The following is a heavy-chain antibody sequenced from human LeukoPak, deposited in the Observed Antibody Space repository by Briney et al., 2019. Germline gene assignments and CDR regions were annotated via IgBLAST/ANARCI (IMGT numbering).Heavy chain of an antibody. J-gene: IGHJ4*02. D-gene: IGHD6-13*01. CDR3: ARWVVRSSSFYYFDY. V-gene: IGHV4-34*01. Sequence: SETLSLTCAVYGGSFSGYCWSWIRQPPGKGLEWIGEINHSGSTNYNPSLKSRVTISVDTSKNQFSLKLSSVTAADTAVYYCARWVVRSSSFYYFDYWGQGTLVTVSS. CDR1: GGSFSGYC. CDR2: INHSGST.